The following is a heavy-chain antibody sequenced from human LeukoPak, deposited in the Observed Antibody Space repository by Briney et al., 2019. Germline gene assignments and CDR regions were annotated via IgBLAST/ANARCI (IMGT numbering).Heavy chain of an antibody. CDR2: IYYSGNT. CDR3: ARTYIDYLPL. D-gene: IGHD4-11*01. J-gene: IGHJ4*02. V-gene: IGHV4-30-4*01. Sequence: PSQTLSLTCTVSGGSITSDDYSWRWIRQPPGRGLEWIGYIYYSGNTYYNPSLKSRVTISVDTSKNQFSLKLSSVTAADTAVYYCARTYIDYLPLWGQGTLVTVSS. CDR1: GGSITSDDYS.